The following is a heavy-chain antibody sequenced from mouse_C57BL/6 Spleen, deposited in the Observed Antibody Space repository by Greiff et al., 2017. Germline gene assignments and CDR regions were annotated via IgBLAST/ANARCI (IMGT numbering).Heavy chain of an antibody. J-gene: IGHJ3*01. CDR3: ARAHNDYEGFAY. CDR2: ITYDGSST. V-gene: IGHV5-16*01. CDR1: GFTFSDYY. D-gene: IGHD2-4*01. Sequence: EVMLVESEGGLVQPGSSMKLSCTASGFTFSDYYMAWVRQVPEKGLEWVANITYDGSSTYYLDSLQSRFIISRDTAKNILYLQMSSLKSEDTATYYCARAHNDYEGFAYWGQGTLVTVSA.